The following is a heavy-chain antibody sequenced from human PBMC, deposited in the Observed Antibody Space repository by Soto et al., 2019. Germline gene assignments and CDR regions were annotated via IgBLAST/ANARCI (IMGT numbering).Heavy chain of an antibody. J-gene: IGHJ5*02. D-gene: IGHD3-10*01. Sequence: SETLSLTCTVSGGSISSSSYYGGWIRQPPGKGLEWIGSIYYSGSTYYNPSLKSRVTISVDTSKNQFSLKLSSVTAADTAVYYCARQGTLRHWFDPWGQGTLVTVSS. CDR1: GGSISSSSYY. CDR2: IYYSGST. V-gene: IGHV4-39*01. CDR3: ARQGTLRHWFDP.